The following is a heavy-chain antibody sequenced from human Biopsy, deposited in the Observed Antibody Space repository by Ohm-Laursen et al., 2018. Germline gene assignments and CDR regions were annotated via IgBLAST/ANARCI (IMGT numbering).Heavy chain of an antibody. V-gene: IGHV3-21*06. CDR3: ARGRSHLLPDHDWFDP. CDR1: GFSLRNYT. Sequence: SLRLSCAASGFSLRNYTINWVRQAPGKGLEWVSSISRSTSHILYAETLKGRFTSSRDNAKNSVYLKMNSLRAEDTGVYYCARGRSHLLPDHDWFDPWGQGTLVTVSS. J-gene: IGHJ5*02. D-gene: IGHD1-14*01. CDR2: ISRSTSHI.